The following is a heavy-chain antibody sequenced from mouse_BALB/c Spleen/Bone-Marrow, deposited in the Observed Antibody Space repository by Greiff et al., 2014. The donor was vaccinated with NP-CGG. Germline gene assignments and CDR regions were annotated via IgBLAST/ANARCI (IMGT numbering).Heavy chain of an antibody. D-gene: IGHD2-2*01. CDR1: GFAFSTYD. CDR2: ISSGGGNT. J-gene: IGHJ3*01. V-gene: IGHV5-12-1*01. Sequence: DVQLVESGGGLVKPGGSLKLSCAASGFAFSTYDMSWVRQTPEERLEWVAYISSGGGNTYYPDTVKGRFTISRDNAKNTLSLQMSSLKSEDTAIFFCGRHSRGYDGFANWGQGTLVTVSA. CDR3: GRHSRGYDGFAN.